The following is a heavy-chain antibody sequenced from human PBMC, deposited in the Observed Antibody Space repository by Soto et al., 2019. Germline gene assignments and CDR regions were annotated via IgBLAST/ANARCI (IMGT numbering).Heavy chain of an antibody. D-gene: IGHD3-10*01. Sequence: PSETLSLTCTVSGGSISSYYWSWIRQPPGKGLEWIGYNYHSGSTNYNPSLKSRVTLSVDTSKNQFSLKLSSVTAADTAVYYCARRYGGAVDYWGQGTLVTVSS. V-gene: IGHV4-59*08. CDR3: ARRYGGAVDY. J-gene: IGHJ4*02. CDR1: GGSISSYY. CDR2: NYHSGST.